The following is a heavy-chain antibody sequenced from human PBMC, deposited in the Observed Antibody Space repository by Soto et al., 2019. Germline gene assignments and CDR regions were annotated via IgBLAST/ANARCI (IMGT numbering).Heavy chain of an antibody. V-gene: IGHV3-7*05. Sequence: EVQLVESGGGLVQPGGSLRLSCAASGFTFSSYWMSWVRQAPGKGLEWVANIKQDGSEKYYVDSVKGRFTISRDNAKNSLYLQMNSLRAEDTAVYYCAGDHNARLYYYGMDVWGQGTTVTVSS. D-gene: IGHD1-20*01. CDR3: AGDHNARLYYYGMDV. CDR2: IKQDGSEK. CDR1: GFTFSSYW. J-gene: IGHJ6*02.